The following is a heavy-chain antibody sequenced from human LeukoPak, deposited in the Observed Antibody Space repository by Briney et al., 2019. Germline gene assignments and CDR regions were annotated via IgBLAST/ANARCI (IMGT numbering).Heavy chain of an antibody. V-gene: IGHV4-59*01. D-gene: IGHD4-17*01. CDR1: GGSISSYY. CDR2: IYYSGST. J-gene: IGHJ3*02. CDR3: ASGEDDYGDYEGAFDI. Sequence: SETLSLTCTVSGGSISSYYWSWIRQPPGKGLEWIGYIYYSGSTNYNPSLKSRVTISVDTSKNQFSLKLSSVTAADTAVYYCASGEDDYGDYEGAFDIWGQGTMVTVSS.